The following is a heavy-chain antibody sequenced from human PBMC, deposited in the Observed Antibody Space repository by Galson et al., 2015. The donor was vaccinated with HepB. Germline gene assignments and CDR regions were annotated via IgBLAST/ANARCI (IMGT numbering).Heavy chain of an antibody. Sequence: CAISGDSVSSHSAAWNWIRQSPSRGLEWLGRTYYRSKWYNDYAVFVKSRITINPDTSKNQFSLQLNSVTPEDTAVYYCAREKRGYSYNDAFDIWGQGAMVTVSS. CDR3: AREKRGYSYNDAFDI. CDR2: TYYRSKWYN. J-gene: IGHJ3*02. V-gene: IGHV6-1*01. D-gene: IGHD5-18*01. CDR1: GDSVSSHSAA.